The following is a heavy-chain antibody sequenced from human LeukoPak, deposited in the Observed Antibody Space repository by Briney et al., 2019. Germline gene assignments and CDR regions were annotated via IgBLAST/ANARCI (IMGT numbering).Heavy chain of an antibody. CDR1: GYTFTGYY. Sequence: ASVRVSCKASGYTFTGYYMHWVRQAPGQGLEWMGWINPNSGGTNYAQKFQGRVTMTRDTSISTAYMELRSLRSDDTAVYYCARDGVITMVRGVIPLIDYWGQGTLVTVSS. J-gene: IGHJ4*02. D-gene: IGHD3-10*01. CDR2: INPNSGGT. V-gene: IGHV1-2*02. CDR3: ARDGVITMVRGVIPLIDY.